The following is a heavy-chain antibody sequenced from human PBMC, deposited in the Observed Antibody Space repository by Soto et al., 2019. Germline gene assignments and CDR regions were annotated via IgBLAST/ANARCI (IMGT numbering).Heavy chain of an antibody. Sequence: QVQLVQSGAEVKKPGSSVKVSCKASGGTFSSYSISWVRQAPGQGLEWMGGIIPIFGTANYAQKFQGRVTITADEPRSPAYRELSRLSSEATAVYYCALGYSSPPPYSPMGPWGQGPLVPVPS. CDR1: GGTFSSYS. D-gene: IGHD6-19*01. CDR2: IIPIFGTA. V-gene: IGHV1-69*01. J-gene: IGHJ5*02. CDR3: ALGYSSPPPYSPMGP.